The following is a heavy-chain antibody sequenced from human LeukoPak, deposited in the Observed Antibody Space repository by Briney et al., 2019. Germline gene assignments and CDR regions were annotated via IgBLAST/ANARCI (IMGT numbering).Heavy chain of an antibody. V-gene: IGHV4-59*01. J-gene: IGHJ4*02. CDR1: GGSFRGYY. D-gene: IGHD5-18*01. Sequence: PSETLSLTCAVYGGSFRGYYWSWIRQPPGKGLEWIAYIYKNERVKYNPSLKSRVSTSVDTSKNQFSLRLNSVTAAGTAVYFCARASFNSYGIDGFDHWGQGTLVTVSS. CDR3: ARASFNSYGIDGFDH. CDR2: IYKNERV.